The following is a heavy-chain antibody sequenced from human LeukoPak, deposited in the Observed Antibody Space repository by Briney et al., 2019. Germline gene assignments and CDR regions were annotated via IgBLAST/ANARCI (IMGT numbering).Heavy chain of an antibody. J-gene: IGHJ4*02. V-gene: IGHV1-46*01. Sequence: GASVKVSCKASGYTFTSYYMHWVRQAPGQGLEWMGIINPSGGSTSYAQKFQGRVTMTRDTSTSTVYMELSSLRSEDTAVYYCARVSYSSSSGGANYFDYWGQGTLVTVPS. CDR1: GYTFTSYY. CDR2: INPSGGST. CDR3: ARVSYSSSSGGANYFDY. D-gene: IGHD6-6*01.